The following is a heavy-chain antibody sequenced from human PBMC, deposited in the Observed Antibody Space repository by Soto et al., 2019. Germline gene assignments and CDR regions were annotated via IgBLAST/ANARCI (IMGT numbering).Heavy chain of an antibody. Sequence: GGSLRLSCAASGFTFSSYAMSWVRQAPGKGLEWVSAISGSGGSTYYVDSVKGRFTISRDNSKNTLYLQMNSLRAEDTAVYYCAKDPGEGGDFDYWGQGTLVTVSS. V-gene: IGHV3-23*01. CDR2: ISGSGGST. CDR1: GFTFSSYA. D-gene: IGHD1-26*01. J-gene: IGHJ4*02. CDR3: AKDPGEGGDFDY.